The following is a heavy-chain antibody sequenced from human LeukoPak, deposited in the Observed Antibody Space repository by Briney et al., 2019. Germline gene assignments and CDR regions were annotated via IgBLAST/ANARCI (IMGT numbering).Heavy chain of an antibody. J-gene: IGHJ4*02. D-gene: IGHD3/OR15-3a*01. CDR2: ITHTGDTS. CDR3: ARDRDGLGDF. V-gene: IGHV3-74*01. CDR1: GFPFINYW. Sequence: GGSLRLSCAASGFPFINYWMHWVRQAPGKGLEWVSRITHTGDTSGYADPVRGRFTISRDNTKNTLYLDMNSLRADDTAVYYCARDRDGLGDFWGQGTLVTVSS.